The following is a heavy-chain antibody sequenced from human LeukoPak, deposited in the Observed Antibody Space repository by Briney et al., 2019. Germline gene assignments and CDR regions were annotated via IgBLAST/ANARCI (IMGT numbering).Heavy chain of an antibody. D-gene: IGHD2-15*01. V-gene: IGHV4-59*01. CDR2: ISYSGST. CDR1: GGSISSYY. CDR3: ARDHRYCSGSSCYSDAFDI. J-gene: IGHJ3*02. Sequence: SETLSLTCTVSGGSISSYYWTWIRQPPGKGLEWIWYISYSGSTNYNPSLKSRVTISVDTSKNQFSLKLSSVTAADTAVYYCARDHRYCSGSSCYSDAFDIWGQGTVVTVSS.